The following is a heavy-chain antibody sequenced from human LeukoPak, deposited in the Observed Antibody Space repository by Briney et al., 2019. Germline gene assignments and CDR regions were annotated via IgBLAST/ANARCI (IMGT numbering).Heavy chain of an antibody. CDR1: GFTFSNYG. CDR3: ARKPLGYCSSTSCYRGAFDP. D-gene: IGHD2-2*01. CDR2: INHSGST. V-gene: IGHV4-34*01. Sequence: GTLRLSCAASGFTFSNYGMSWVRQPPGKGLEWIGEINHSGSTNYNPSLKSRVTISVDTSKNQFSLKLSSVTAADTAVYYCARKPLGYCSSTSCYRGAFDPWGQGTLVTVSS. J-gene: IGHJ5*02.